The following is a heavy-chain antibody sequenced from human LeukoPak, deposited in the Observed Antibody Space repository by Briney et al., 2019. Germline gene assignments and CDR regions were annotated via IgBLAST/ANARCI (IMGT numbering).Heavy chain of an antibody. CDR3: AKGRGGVGGYSDY. CDR2: ISGSGIST. CDR1: GFTFSSYG. D-gene: IGHD3-10*01. V-gene: IGHV3-23*01. J-gene: IGHJ4*02. Sequence: QPGRSLRLSCAASGFTFSSYGMHWVRQAPGKGLEWVSAISGSGISTYYVDSVKGRFTISRDNSNNTLYLQMNSLRAEDTAVYYCAKGRGGVGGYSDYWGQGTLVTVSS.